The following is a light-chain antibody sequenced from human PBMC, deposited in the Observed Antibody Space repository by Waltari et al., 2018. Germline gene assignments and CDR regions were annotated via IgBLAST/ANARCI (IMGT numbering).Light chain of an antibody. CDR1: SSDSGTFYY. CDR2: EVS. V-gene: IGLV2-8*01. Sequence: QSALTQPPSASGSPGQPVTISCTGSSSDSGTFYYVSWYQQYPGKAPRLGIYEVSKRPSAVPDRFSGSRPAKAASLTVAGLRAEDEDDYYCSSYAGNNNLVFGSGTKVTVL. CDR3: SSYAGNNNLV. J-gene: IGLJ1*01.